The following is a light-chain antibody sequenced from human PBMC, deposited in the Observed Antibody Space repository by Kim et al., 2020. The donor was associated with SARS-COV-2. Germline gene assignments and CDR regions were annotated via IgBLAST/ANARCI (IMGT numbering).Light chain of an antibody. J-gene: IGKJ5*01. CDR2: GTS. Sequence: WSPGERATLSGRASQSVGTDLAWYQQKPGQAPRLLIQGTSSRATGIPDRFRGSGSGTDFTLTISRLESEDFAVYYCQQYDTSPITFGHGTRLEIK. CDR3: QQYDTSPIT. CDR1: QSVGTD. V-gene: IGKV3-20*01.